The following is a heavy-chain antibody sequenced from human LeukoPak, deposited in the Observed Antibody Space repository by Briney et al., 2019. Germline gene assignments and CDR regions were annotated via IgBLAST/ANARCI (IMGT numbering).Heavy chain of an antibody. D-gene: IGHD3-3*01. V-gene: IGHV1-69*01. Sequence: SVKVSCKASGGTFSSYAISWVRQAPGQGLEWMGGIIPIFGTANHAQKFQGRVTITADESTSTAYMELSSLRSEDTAVYYCASTYYDFWSGYPRGYYFDYWGQGTLVTVSS. CDR2: IIPIFGTA. J-gene: IGHJ4*02. CDR1: GGTFSSYA. CDR3: ASTYYDFWSGYPRGYYFDY.